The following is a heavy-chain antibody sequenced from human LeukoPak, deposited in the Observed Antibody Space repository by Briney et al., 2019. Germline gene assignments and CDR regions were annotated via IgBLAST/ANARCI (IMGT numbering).Heavy chain of an antibody. D-gene: IGHD3-9*01. CDR1: GYTFTSYD. CDR2: MNPNSGNT. J-gene: IGHJ5*02. Sequence: ASVKVSCKASGYTFTSYDINWVRQATGQGLEWMGWMNPNSGNTGYAQKFQGRVTMTRNTSISTAYMELSSLGSEDTAVYYCARVGSYDILRFDPWGQGTLVTVSS. CDR3: ARVGSYDILRFDP. V-gene: IGHV1-8*01.